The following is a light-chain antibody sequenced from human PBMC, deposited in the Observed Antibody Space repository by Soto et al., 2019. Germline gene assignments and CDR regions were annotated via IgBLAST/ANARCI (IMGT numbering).Light chain of an antibody. V-gene: IGKV3-20*01. J-gene: IGKJ1*01. CDR3: QQYGSSPRT. CDR1: QSVSSAH. Sequence: EIVLTQSPGTLSLSPGERATLSCRASQSVSSAHLAWYQQRPGQAPRVLIYGASTRATGIPDRFSGSGSGTDFTLTISRLEPEDFAVYYCQQYGSSPRTFGQGTKVEI. CDR2: GAS.